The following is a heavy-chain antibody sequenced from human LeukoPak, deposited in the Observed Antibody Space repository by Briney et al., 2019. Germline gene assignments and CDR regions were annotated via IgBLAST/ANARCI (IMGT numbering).Heavy chain of an antibody. D-gene: IGHD2-8*01. CDR1: GFILNSYG. Sequence: GGSLRLSCAASGFILNSYGMHWVRQAPGKGLEWVADIWFNGKNQHFADSVRGRFAISRDNSKNTVYLQINSLRAEDTAVYYCARDRHCVNGVCHSPAGMNVWGQGTTVTVSS. CDR2: IWFNGKNQ. V-gene: IGHV3-33*01. CDR3: ARDRHCVNGVCHSPAGMNV. J-gene: IGHJ6*02.